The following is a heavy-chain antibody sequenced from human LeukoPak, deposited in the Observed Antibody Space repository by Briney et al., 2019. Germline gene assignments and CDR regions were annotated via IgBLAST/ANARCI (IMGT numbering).Heavy chain of an antibody. Sequence: QAGGSLRLSCAASGFTFSRYEMNWVRQAPGKGLEWVSYISSSGSTIYYADSVKGRFTISRDNSKNTLYLEVISVTAEDTAVYYCAKDDAWIRFGEWSQGTLVTVSS. J-gene: IGHJ4*02. V-gene: IGHV3-48*03. CDR1: GFTFSRYE. CDR3: AKDDAWIRFGE. CDR2: ISSSGSTI. D-gene: IGHD3-10*01.